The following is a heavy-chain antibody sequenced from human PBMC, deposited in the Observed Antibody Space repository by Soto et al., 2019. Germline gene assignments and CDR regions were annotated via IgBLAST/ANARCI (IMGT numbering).Heavy chain of an antibody. CDR1: GFSLSTSGVG. CDR2: IYWNDDK. D-gene: IGHD6-19*01. V-gene: IGHV2-5*01. CDR3: AQGSGWYVPTKLDGMDV. J-gene: IGHJ6*02. Sequence: SGPTLVNPTQTLTLTCTFSGFSLSTSGVGVGWIRQPPGKALEWLALIYWNDDKRYSPSLKSRLTITKDTSKNQVVLTMTNMDPVDTATYYCAQGSGWYVPTKLDGMDVWGQGTTVTVSS.